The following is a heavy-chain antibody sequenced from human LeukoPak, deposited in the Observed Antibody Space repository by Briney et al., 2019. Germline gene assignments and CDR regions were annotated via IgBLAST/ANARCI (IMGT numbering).Heavy chain of an antibody. CDR1: GLTFSNYA. CDR3: TTGGGVYDYVSLH. J-gene: IGHJ1*01. Sequence: GGSLRLSCAASGLTFSNYAMSWVRQAPGKGLEWVGRIKSKSDGGTTDYAAPVKGKFTISRDDSKNTLYLQMNSLKSEDTAVYYCTTGGGVYDYVSLHWGQGTLVTVSS. D-gene: IGHD3-16*01. V-gene: IGHV3-15*01. CDR2: IKSKSDGGTT.